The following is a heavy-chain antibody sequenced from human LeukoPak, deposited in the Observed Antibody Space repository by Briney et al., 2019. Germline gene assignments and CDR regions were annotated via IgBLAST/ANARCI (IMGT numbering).Heavy chain of an antibody. Sequence: GGSPRLSCAASGFTFSSYAMHWVRQAPGKGLEWVAVISYDGSNKYYADSVKGRFTISRDNSKNMLYLQMNSLRAEDTAVYYCASSRDYYDSTFQHWGQGTLVTVSS. V-gene: IGHV3-30*04. CDR3: ASSRDYYDSTFQH. D-gene: IGHD3-22*01. J-gene: IGHJ1*01. CDR1: GFTFSSYA. CDR2: ISYDGSNK.